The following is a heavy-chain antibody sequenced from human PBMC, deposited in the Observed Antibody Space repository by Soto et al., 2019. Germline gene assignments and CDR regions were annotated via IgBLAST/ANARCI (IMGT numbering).Heavy chain of an antibody. V-gene: IGHV1-18*01. CDR1: GYTFTSYG. D-gene: IGHD3-10*01. CDR3: ARDLKPDRFLDYYYYYGMDV. J-gene: IGHJ6*02. Sequence: ASVKVSCKASGYTFTSYGISWVRQAPGQGLEWMGWISAYNGNTNYAQKLQGRVTMTTDTSTSTAYMELRSLRSDDTAVYYCARDLKPDRFLDYYYYYGMDVWGQGTTVTVSS. CDR2: ISAYNGNT.